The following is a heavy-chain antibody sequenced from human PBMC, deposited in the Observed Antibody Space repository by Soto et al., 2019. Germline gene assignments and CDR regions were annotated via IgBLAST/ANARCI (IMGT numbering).Heavy chain of an antibody. D-gene: IGHD3-16*02. CDR1: GFTFSSYA. CDR2: ISGSGGST. Sequence: GGSLRLSCAASGFTFSSYAMSWVRQAPGKGLEWVSAISGSGGSTYYADSVKGRFTISRDNSKNTLYLQMNSLRAEDTAVYYCARAVLRLGELSTLWGQGTLVTVSS. J-gene: IGHJ4*02. CDR3: ARAVLRLGELSTL. V-gene: IGHV3-23*01.